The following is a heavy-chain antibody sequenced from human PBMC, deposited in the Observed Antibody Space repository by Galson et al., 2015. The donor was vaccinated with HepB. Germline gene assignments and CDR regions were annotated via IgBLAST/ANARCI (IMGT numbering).Heavy chain of an antibody. CDR2: IGASSTST. J-gene: IGHJ4*02. CDR1: GFTFSDYC. Sequence: SLRLSCAASGFTFSDYCMSWIRQAPGKGLEWVSYIGASSTSTTYADSVKGRFTISRDNAKNSLYLQMNSLRAEDTAVYYCARPKITISNTGFDYWGQGTLVTVSS. V-gene: IGHV3-11*06. D-gene: IGHD3-3*01. CDR3: ARPKITISNTGFDY.